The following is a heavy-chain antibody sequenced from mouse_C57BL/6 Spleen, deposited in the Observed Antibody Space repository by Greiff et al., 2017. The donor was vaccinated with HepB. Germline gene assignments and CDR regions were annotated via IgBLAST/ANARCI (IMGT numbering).Heavy chain of an antibody. J-gene: IGHJ4*01. Sequence: EVKLVESGGGLVKPGGSLKLSCAASGFTFSSYAMSWVRQTPEKRLEWVATISDGGSYTYYQDNVKGRFTISRDNAKNNLYLQMSHLKSEDTAMYDCAREYYGSSYSYAMDYWGQGTSVTVSS. D-gene: IGHD1-1*01. V-gene: IGHV5-4*01. CDR1: GFTFSSYA. CDR2: ISDGGSYT. CDR3: AREYYGSSYSYAMDY.